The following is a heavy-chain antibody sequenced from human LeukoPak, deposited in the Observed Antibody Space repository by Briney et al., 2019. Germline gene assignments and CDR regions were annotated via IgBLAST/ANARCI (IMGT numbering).Heavy chain of an antibody. D-gene: IGHD3-9*01. V-gene: IGHV4-34*01. Sequence: SETLSLTCAVYGGSFSGYYWSWIRQPPGKGLEWIGEINHSGSTNYNPSLKSRVTISVDTSKNQFSLKLSSVTAADTAVYYCARDDIFNGYGMDVWGQGTTVTVSS. J-gene: IGHJ6*02. CDR2: INHSGST. CDR3: ARDDIFNGYGMDV. CDR1: GGSFSGYY.